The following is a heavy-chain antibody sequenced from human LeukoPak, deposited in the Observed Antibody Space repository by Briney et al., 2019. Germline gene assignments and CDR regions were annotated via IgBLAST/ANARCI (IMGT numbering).Heavy chain of an antibody. CDR1: GFTFSSYG. V-gene: IGHV3-33*01. Sequence: PGGSLRLSCAASGFTFSSYGMHWVRQAPGKGLEWVAVIWYDGSNKYYADSVKGRFTISRDNSKNTLYLQMNTLRAEDTAIYSCATRPTVGGTTPTFDHWGQGTPVTVSS. J-gene: IGHJ4*02. CDR2: IWYDGSNK. CDR3: ATRPTVGGTTPTFDH. D-gene: IGHD1-26*01.